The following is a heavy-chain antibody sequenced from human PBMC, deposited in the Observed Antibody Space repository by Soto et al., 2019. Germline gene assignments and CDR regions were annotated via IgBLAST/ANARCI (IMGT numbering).Heavy chain of an antibody. Sequence: SVNHSCKASGFTFISSAVQWVRHARGQRLEWIGWIVVGSGNTHYAQKFQERVTITRDMSTNTAYMELTSLRSEDTAVYYCAAAGYSSYRGTDYWGQGTLVTVSS. CDR2: IVVGSGNT. J-gene: IGHJ4*02. D-gene: IGHD6-6*01. CDR1: GFTFISSA. CDR3: AAAGYSSYRGTDY. V-gene: IGHV1-58*01.